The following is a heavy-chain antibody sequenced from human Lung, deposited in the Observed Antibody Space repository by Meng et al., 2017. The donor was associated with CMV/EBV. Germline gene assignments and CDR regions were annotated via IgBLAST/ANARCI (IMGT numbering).Heavy chain of an antibody. CDR1: GYTFTNYG. V-gene: IGHV1-18*01. J-gene: IGHJ4*02. D-gene: IGHD1-26*01. Sequence: QLVCGGDEVKKPGASMKSSRKDSGYTFTNYGISWVRQAPGQGLEWMGWISAYNGNTNYAQTLQGRVTMTTDTSTSTAYMELRSLRSDDTAVYYCARVEVGITSGDYWGQGTLVTVSS. CDR2: ISAYNGNT. CDR3: ARVEVGITSGDY.